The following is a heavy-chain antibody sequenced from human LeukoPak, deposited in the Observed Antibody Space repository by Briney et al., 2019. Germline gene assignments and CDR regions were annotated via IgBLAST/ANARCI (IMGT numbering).Heavy chain of an antibody. CDR3: ARSIYCGGDCYSLAGFDY. D-gene: IGHD2-21*02. J-gene: IGHJ4*02. CDR1: GFLFSSYS. V-gene: IGHV3-21*01. Sequence: GGSLRLSCAASGFLFSSYSMNWVRQAPGKGLQWVSSISSSGSYIYYADSVKGRFTISRDNTKHSLYMQMNSLRAKDTAIYLCARSIYCGGDCYSLAGFDYWGQGTLVTVSS. CDR2: ISSSGSYI.